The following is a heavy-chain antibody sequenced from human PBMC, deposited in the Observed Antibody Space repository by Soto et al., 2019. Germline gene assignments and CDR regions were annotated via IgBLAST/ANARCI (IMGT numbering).Heavy chain of an antibody. CDR3: ARGRVTMVRGVEPDFDY. CDR1: GFTFSSYS. D-gene: IGHD3-10*01. CDR2: ISSSSSTI. Sequence: EVQLVESGGGLVQPGGSLRLSCAASGFTFSSYSMNWVRQAPGKGLEWVSYISSSSSTIYYADSVKGRFTISRDNAKNSLYLKMNSLRDEDTAVYYCARGRVTMVRGVEPDFDYWGQGTLVTVSS. V-gene: IGHV3-48*02. J-gene: IGHJ4*02.